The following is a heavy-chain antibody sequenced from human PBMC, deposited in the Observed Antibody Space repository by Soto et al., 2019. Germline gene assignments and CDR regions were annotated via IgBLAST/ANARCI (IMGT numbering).Heavy chain of an antibody. J-gene: IGHJ4*02. CDR2: INHSGST. D-gene: IGHD2-15*01. V-gene: IGHV4-34*01. CDR1: GGSFSGYY. CDR3: ARGDIVVVVAATATQFDY. Sequence: SETLSLTCAVYGGSFSGYYWSWIRQPPGKGLEWIGEINHSGSTNYNPSLKSRVTISIDTSKNQFSLKLSSVTAADTAVYYCARGDIVVVVAATATQFDYWGQGTLVTVSS.